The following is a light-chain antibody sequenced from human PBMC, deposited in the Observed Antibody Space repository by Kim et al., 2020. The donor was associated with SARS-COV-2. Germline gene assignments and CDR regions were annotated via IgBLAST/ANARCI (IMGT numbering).Light chain of an antibody. V-gene: IGLV3-1*01. CDR2: QDS. Sequence: SYELTQPPSVSVSPGQTASITCSGDKLGDKYACWYQQKPGQSPVLVIYQDSNRPSGIPERFSGPNSGNTAPLTISGTRAMDEAAYSFRAGESSPGVFGPG. J-gene: IGLJ1*01. CDR3: RAGESSPGV. CDR1: KLGDKY.